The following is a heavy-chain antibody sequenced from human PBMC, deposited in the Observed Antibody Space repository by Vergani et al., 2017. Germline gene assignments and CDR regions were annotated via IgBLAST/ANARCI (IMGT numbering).Heavy chain of an antibody. CDR3: ARDPRGYGGDPEDYYYGMDV. V-gene: IGHV1-69*09. CDR1: GGPFSSYA. D-gene: IGHD2-21*02. J-gene: IGHJ6*02. Sequence: QVQLVQSGAEVKKPGSSVKVSCKASGGPFSSYAISWVRQVPGQGLEWMGRIIPVLGKTKYAQDFQGRLTITADTSTSTAYMELTSLRSPDTAVYYCARDPRGYGGDPEDYYYGMDVWGQGTTVTVSS. CDR2: IIPVLGKT.